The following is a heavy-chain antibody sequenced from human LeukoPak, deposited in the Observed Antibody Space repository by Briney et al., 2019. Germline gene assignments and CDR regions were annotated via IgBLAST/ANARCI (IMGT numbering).Heavy chain of an antibody. J-gene: IGHJ4*02. CDR2: IKTDGSEK. V-gene: IGHV3-7*03. Sequence: PGGSLRLSCAASGFTFSIYWMSWVRQAPGKGLEWVANIKTDGSEKRYVDSVKGRFTISRDNAKNSLYLQMNSLRAEDTALYYCAKDASSSTRGGGVVYWGQGTLVTVSS. CDR1: GFTFSIYW. CDR3: AKDASSSTRGGGVVY. D-gene: IGHD6-13*01.